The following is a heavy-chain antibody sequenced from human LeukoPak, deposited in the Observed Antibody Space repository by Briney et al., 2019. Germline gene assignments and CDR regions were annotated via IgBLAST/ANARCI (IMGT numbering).Heavy chain of an antibody. CDR3: ARGSGYSYGYDY. Sequence: GGSLRLSCAASGFTFSGRWMSWLRQAPGKGPEWVANINQDGTDKYYVDSVKGRFTISGDNAKNSLYLQMNSLRDEDTAVYYCARGSGYSYGYDYWGQGTLVTVSS. J-gene: IGHJ4*02. D-gene: IGHD5-18*01. CDR1: GFTFSGRW. CDR2: INQDGTDK. V-gene: IGHV3-7*01.